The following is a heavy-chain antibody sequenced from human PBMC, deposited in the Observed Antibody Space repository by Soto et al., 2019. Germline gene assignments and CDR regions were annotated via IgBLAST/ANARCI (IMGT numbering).Heavy chain of an antibody. J-gene: IGHJ5*02. V-gene: IGHV3-20*04. Sequence: EVQLVESGGGVVRPGGSLRLSCAASGFTFDDYGMSWVRQAPGKGLEWVSGINRNGGSTGYADSVKGRFTISRDNAKNSLYRQLNSLRAEDTALYFCARTIGSRNWFDPWGQGTLVTVSS. CDR3: ARTIGSRNWFDP. CDR2: INRNGGST. CDR1: GFTFDDYG. D-gene: IGHD1-26*01.